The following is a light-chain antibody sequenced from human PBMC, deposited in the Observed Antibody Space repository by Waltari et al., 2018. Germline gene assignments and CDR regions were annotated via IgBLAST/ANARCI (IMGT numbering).Light chain of an antibody. V-gene: IGLV1-36*01. CDR2: ADD. Sequence: QSVLTQTPSVSEAPRQRVTIPCSGSRSNIGNNAVNWYQQVPGKAPKLLVFADDLRPSGVSDRFSGSKSGTSASLAISGLRSEDEGVYFCAAWDDSLKGVLFGGGTKLTVL. CDR1: RSNIGNNA. CDR3: AAWDDSLKGVL. J-gene: IGLJ2*01.